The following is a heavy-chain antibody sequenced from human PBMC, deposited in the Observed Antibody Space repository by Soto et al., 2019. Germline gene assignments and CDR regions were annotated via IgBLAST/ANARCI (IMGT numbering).Heavy chain of an antibody. CDR2: ISGSGGST. J-gene: IGHJ4*02. CDR1: GFTFSSYA. Sequence: GGCLRRSCSASGFTFSSYAMSWVRQAPGKGLQWVSAISGSGGSTYYADSVKGRFTISRDNSKNTLYLQMNSLRAEDTAVYYCAKDLAYSRTAVAGHDYWGQGTLGTVSS. CDR3: AKDLAYSRTAVAGHDY. D-gene: IGHD6-19*01. V-gene: IGHV3-23*01.